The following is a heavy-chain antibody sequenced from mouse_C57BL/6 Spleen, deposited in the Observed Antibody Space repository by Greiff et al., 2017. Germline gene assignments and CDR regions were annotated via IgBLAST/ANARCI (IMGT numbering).Heavy chain of an antibody. Sequence: EVQLQQSGPELVKPGASVKISCKASGYSFTGYYMNWVKQSPEKSLEWIGEINPSTGGTTYNQKFKAKATLTVDKSSSTAYMQLKSLTSEDSAVYYCARLLRYGFDYWGQGTTLTVSS. CDR2: INPSTGGT. V-gene: IGHV1-42*01. D-gene: IGHD1-1*01. J-gene: IGHJ2*01. CDR1: GYSFTGYY. CDR3: ARLLRYGFDY.